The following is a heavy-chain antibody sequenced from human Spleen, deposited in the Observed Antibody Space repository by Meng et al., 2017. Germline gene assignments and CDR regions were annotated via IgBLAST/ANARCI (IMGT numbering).Heavy chain of an antibody. CDR2: IKQDGSEK. V-gene: IGHV3-7*01. CDR1: GFTFSSYW. Sequence: GESLKISCAASGFTFSSYWMSWVRQAPGKGLEWVANIKQDGSEKYYLDSVKGRFTISRDNAKNSLHLQMNSLRVEDTAVYFCARDTDWHNFDSWGQGTLVTVSS. CDR3: ARDTDWHNFDS. D-gene: IGHD3-9*01. J-gene: IGHJ4*02.